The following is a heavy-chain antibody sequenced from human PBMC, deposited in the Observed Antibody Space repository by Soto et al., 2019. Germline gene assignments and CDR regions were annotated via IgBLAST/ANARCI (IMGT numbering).Heavy chain of an antibody. Sequence: SETLSLTCTVSGGSVTNSSYYWGWIRQSPGKGLEWIGSVYYRGRSYSKSSVKSRVTISVDTSKNRFSLSLNSVTASDTAVYFCVSKPTTVPTQACFDYWGPGALVTVSS. J-gene: IGHJ4*02. V-gene: IGHV4-39*01. CDR1: GGSVTNSSYY. CDR3: VSKPTTVPTQACFDY. CDR2: VYYRGRS. D-gene: IGHD4-17*01.